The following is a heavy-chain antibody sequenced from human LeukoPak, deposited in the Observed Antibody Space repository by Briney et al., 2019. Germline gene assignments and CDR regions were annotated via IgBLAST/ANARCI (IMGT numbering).Heavy chain of an antibody. V-gene: IGHV4-31*03. Sequence: SETLSLTCTVSGGSISSGGYYWSWIRQHPGKGLEWIGYIYYSGSTYYNPSLKSRVTISVDTSKNRFSLKLSSVTAADTAVYYCARVRVAARPDDAFDIWGQGTMVTVSS. J-gene: IGHJ3*02. CDR2: IYYSGST. CDR1: GGSISSGGYY. CDR3: ARVRVAARPDDAFDI. D-gene: IGHD6-6*01.